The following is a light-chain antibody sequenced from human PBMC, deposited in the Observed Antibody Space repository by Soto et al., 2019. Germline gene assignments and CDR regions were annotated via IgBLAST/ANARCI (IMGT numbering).Light chain of an antibody. J-gene: IGKJ1*01. Sequence: DIVMTQSPDSLAVSLGERATINCKSSQSVVYSSNNKNYLAWYQQKPGRPPKLLIYWASTRESGVPDRFSGSGSGTDFTLTISSLQAEDVAVYYCQQYYSTPWTFGQGTKVDIK. CDR1: QSVVYSSNNKNY. CDR3: QQYYSTPWT. V-gene: IGKV4-1*01. CDR2: WAS.